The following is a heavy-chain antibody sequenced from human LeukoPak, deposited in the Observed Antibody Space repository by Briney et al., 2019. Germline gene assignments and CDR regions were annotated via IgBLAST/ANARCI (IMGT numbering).Heavy chain of an antibody. CDR2: ISAYNGNT. D-gene: IGHD4-23*01. CDR1: GYTFTSYG. V-gene: IGHV1-18*01. J-gene: IGHJ4*02. Sequence: ASVKVSCKASGYTFTSYGISWVRQAPGQELEWMGWISAYNGNTDYAQKLQGRVTMTTDTSTSTAHMELRSLRSDDTAVYYCARQGYSGHSQGAADYWGQGTLVTVSS. CDR3: ARQGYSGHSQGAADY.